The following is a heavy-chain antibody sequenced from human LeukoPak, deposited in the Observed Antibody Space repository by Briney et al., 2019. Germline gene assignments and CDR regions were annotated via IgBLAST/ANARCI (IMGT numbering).Heavy chain of an antibody. CDR1: GYSFTNSW. J-gene: IGHJ3*02. Sequence: GESLKISCEGFGYSFTNSWIAWVRPMPGKGLEWMGIVYPGNSDTRYSPSFQGQVAMSADKSISTAYLQWSSLKASDTAMHYCARVATSLGDALDIWGQGTMVTVSS. CDR3: ARVATSLGDALDI. CDR2: VYPGNSDT. V-gene: IGHV5-51*01. D-gene: IGHD5-12*01.